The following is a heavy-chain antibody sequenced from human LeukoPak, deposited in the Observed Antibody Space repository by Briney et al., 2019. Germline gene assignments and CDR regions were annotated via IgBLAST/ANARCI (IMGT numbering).Heavy chain of an antibody. D-gene: IGHD4-17*01. Sequence: PGGSLRLSCAASGFTFDDYAMHWVRQAPGKGLEWVSGISWNSGSIGYADSAKGRFTISRDNAKNSLYLQMNSLRAEDTALYYCAKGPHFGDYGSPFDYWGQGTLVTVSS. V-gene: IGHV3-9*01. CDR1: GFTFDDYA. CDR2: ISWNSGSI. CDR3: AKGPHFGDYGSPFDY. J-gene: IGHJ4*02.